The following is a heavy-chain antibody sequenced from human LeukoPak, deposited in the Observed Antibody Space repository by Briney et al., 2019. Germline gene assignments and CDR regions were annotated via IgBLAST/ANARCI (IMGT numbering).Heavy chain of an antibody. V-gene: IGHV4-31*03. CDR2: IYYSGST. Sequence: SETLSLTCTVSGGSMNSGDSYWTWIRQHPGKGLEWLGYIYYSGSTYFNPSLKTRISMSIDTSRTQFSLRLNSVTAADTAVYYCASDRGTSGGGNLDYWGQGTLVTVSS. CDR3: ASDRGTSGGGNLDY. J-gene: IGHJ4*02. D-gene: IGHD3-10*01. CDR1: GGSMNSGDSY.